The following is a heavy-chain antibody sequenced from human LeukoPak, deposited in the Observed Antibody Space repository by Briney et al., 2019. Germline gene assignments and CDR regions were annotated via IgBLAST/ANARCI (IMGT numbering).Heavy chain of an antibody. CDR2: IYYSGST. J-gene: IGHJ6*04. V-gene: IGHV4-59*01. CDR3: ARDKWGRGFVDV. Sequence: PSETLSLTCTVSGGSLSSYYWSWIRQPPGKGLEWIGYIYYSGSTNYNPSLKSRVTISVDTTKNQFSLKLSSVTAADTAVYYCARDKWGRGFVDVWGKGTTVTVSS. D-gene: IGHD3-10*01. CDR1: GGSLSSYY.